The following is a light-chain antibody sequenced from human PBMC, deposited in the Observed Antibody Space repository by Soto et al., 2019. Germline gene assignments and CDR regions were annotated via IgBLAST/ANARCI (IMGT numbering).Light chain of an antibody. J-gene: IGKJ1*01. CDR1: QSVSSN. CDR3: QQYSNWPRT. Sequence: ELVMTQSPATLSVSPGERATLSCRASQSVSSNLAWYQQRPGQAPRLLIYGASFRATGIPARFSGSGSGTEFTLIISSLQPEDFAVYYCQQYSNWPRTFGQGTKVDIK. CDR2: GAS. V-gene: IGKV3-15*01.